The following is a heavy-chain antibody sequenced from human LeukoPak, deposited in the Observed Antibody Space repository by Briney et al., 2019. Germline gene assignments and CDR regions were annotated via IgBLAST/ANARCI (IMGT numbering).Heavy chain of an antibody. CDR1: GFTFSSYA. D-gene: IGHD2-2*02. J-gene: IGHJ6*02. CDR3: AKAPRYCSSTSCYRLVYYYYGMDV. CDR2: ISGSGGST. V-gene: IGHV3-23*01. Sequence: GGSLRLSCAASGFTFSSYAMSWVRQAPGKGLEWVSAISGSGGSTYYADSVKGRFTISRDNSKNTLYLQMNSLRAEDTAVYYCAKAPRYCSSTSCYRLVYYYYGMDVWGQGTTVTVSS.